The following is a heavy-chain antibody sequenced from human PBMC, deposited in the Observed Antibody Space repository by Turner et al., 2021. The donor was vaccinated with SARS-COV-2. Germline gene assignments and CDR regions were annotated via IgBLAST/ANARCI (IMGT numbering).Heavy chain of an antibody. D-gene: IGHD5-18*01. V-gene: IGHV4-39*01. CDR2: IYYSGDT. CDR3: ATREYSSGHFDY. J-gene: IGHJ4*02. Sequence: QLQLQESGPGLVKPSATLSHTCTVSDGSISSNIYYWSWIRQSPGKGLEWIGSIYYSGDTFYNPSLKSRVTISMDTSKNQFSLRLTSVTAADTAVYYCATREYSSGHFDYWGQGTLVTVSS. CDR1: DGSISSNIYY.